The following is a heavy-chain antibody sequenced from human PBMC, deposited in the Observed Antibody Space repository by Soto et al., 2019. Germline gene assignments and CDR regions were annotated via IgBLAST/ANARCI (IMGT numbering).Heavy chain of an antibody. CDR1: GFTFSSYA. D-gene: IGHD5-12*01. CDR2: ISGSGSST. Sequence: EVQLLESGGGLVQPGGSLRLSCAASGFTFSSYAMTWVRQAPGKGLEWVSSISGSGSSTYYADSVKGRFTTSRDNSKNTRYLQMNSLRAEDSAVYYCAKDRGGYSGYDLRYWGQGTLLTVSS. J-gene: IGHJ4*02. CDR3: AKDRGGYSGYDLRY. V-gene: IGHV3-23*01.